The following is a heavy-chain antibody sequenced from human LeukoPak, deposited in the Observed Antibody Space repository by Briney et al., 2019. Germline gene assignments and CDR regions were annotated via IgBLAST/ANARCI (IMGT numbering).Heavy chain of an antibody. Sequence: GGSLRLSCAASGFTFSSYSMKWVRQAPGKGLEWVSSISSSSSYIYYADSVKGRFTISRDNAKNSLYLQMNSLRAEDTAVYYCARDGIVGATNGFDYWGQGTLVTVSS. V-gene: IGHV3-21*01. D-gene: IGHD1-26*01. CDR1: GFTFSSYS. CDR3: ARDGIVGATNGFDY. CDR2: ISSSSSYI. J-gene: IGHJ4*02.